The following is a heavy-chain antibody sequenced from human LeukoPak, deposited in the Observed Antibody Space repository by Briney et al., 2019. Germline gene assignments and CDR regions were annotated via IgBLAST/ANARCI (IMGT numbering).Heavy chain of an antibody. CDR1: GGSISSYY. CDR3: ARRRYCSSTSCYGHDAFDI. D-gene: IGHD2-2*01. CDR2: IYYSGST. J-gene: IGHJ3*02. V-gene: IGHV4-59*08. Sequence: PSETLSLTCTVSGGSISSYYWSWIRQPPGKGLEWIGYIYYSGSTNYNPSLKSRVTISVDTSKNQFSLKLSSVTAADTAVYYCARRRYCSSTSCYGHDAFDIWGQGTMVTVSS.